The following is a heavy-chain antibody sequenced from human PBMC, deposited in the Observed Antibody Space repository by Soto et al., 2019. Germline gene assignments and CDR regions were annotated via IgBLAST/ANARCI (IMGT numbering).Heavy chain of an antibody. CDR3: AGDVPDIGVVSDAFDI. J-gene: IGHJ3*02. D-gene: IGHD2-15*01. Sequence: QVPLVQSGAEVKKPGASVKVSCKASGYTFTSYGIIWVRQAPGQGLEGMGWISAYNGNTKYAQKLQGRATMTTDTATSEACMERRSLRSDDTAVYYCAGDVPDIGVVSDAFDIWGQGTMVTVSS. CDR2: ISAYNGNT. V-gene: IGHV1-18*01. CDR1: GYTFTSYG.